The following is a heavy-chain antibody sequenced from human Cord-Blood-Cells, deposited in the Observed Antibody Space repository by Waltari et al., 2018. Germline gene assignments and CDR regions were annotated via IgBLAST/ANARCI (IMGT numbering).Heavy chain of an antibody. CDR1: GGSFSGYY. CDR3: ARGRGGHDYGDYVDY. V-gene: IGHV4-34*01. CDR2: INHSGGP. Sequence: VQLQQWGAGLLKPSEPLSLTCAVHGGSFSGYYSSWTRQPPGKGLEWIGEINHSGGPNYNPSRKSRVTISVDTSKNQFSLKLSSVTAADTAVYYCARGRGGHDYGDYVDYWGQGTLVTVSS. D-gene: IGHD4-17*01. J-gene: IGHJ4*02.